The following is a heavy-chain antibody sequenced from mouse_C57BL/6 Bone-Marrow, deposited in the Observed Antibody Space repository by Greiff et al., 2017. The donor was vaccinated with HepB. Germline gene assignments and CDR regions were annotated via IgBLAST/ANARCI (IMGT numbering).Heavy chain of an antibody. Sequence: VQLQQPGAELVRPGSSVKLSCKASGYTFTSYWMHWVKQRPIQGLEWIGNIDPSDSETHYNQKFKDKATLTVDKSSSTAYMQLSSLTSEDSAVYYCAREGQLRLLCFAYWGQGTLVTVSA. V-gene: IGHV1-52*01. CDR3: AREGQLRLLCFAY. D-gene: IGHD3-2*02. J-gene: IGHJ3*01. CDR1: GYTFTSYW. CDR2: IDPSDSET.